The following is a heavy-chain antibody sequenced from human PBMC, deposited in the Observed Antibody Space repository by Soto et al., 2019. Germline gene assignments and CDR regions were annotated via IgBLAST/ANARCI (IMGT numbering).Heavy chain of an antibody. Sequence: EVQLLESVGGSVQPGGSLRLSCAASGFTFSSYAMHWVRRPPGKGLEWVSSISGSGGTAYYADSVKGRFSISRDSLVNTLYLQMNSLRAEDTAVYYCAKGLGQNWNFDYWAQGTLVTVSP. J-gene: IGHJ4*02. D-gene: IGHD1-1*01. CDR2: ISGSGGTA. CDR3: AKGLGQNWNFDY. V-gene: IGHV3-23*01. CDR1: GFTFSSYA.